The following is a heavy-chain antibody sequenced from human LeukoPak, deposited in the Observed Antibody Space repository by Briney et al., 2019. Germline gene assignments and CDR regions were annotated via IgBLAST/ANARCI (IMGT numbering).Heavy chain of an antibody. CDR1: GYTFTTYY. V-gene: IGHV1-18*01. CDR2: ISAYNGNT. D-gene: IGHD3-22*01. CDR3: AAHSFGYYEY. J-gene: IGHJ4*02. Sequence: ASVKVSCKTSGYTFTTYYITWVRQAPGQGLEWMGWISAYNGNTNYAQKLQGRVTMTTDTSTSTVYMELRSLRFDDTAMYYCAAHSFGYYEYWGQGTLVTVSS.